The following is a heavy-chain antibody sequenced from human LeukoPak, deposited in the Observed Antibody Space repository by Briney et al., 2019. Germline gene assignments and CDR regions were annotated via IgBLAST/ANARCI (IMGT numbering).Heavy chain of an antibody. CDR3: XXXXXXXYXXXXMDV. CDR1: GGTFSSYA. Sequence: XXXXGGTFSSYAISWVRQAPGQGLEWMGGIIPIFGTANYAQKFQGRVTITADKSTSTAYMELSRLRAEETGVYYCXXXXXXXYXXXXMDVWGXGXTVTVSS. J-gene: IGHJ6*03. CDR2: IIPIFGTA. V-gene: IGHV1-69*06.